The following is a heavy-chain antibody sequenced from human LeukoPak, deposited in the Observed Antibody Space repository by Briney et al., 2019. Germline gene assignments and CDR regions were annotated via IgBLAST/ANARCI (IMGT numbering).Heavy chain of an antibody. CDR1: GGSFSGYY. CDR2: INHSGST. D-gene: IGHD3-9*01. V-gene: IGHV4-34*01. J-gene: IGHJ4*02. Sequence: PSETLSLTCAVYGGSFSGYYWSWIRQPPGKGLECIGEINHSGSTNYNPSLKSRVTISVDTSKNQFSLKLSSVTAADTAVYYCARSIHYDILTGRGSPRYFDYWGQGTLVTVSS. CDR3: ARSIHYDILTGRGSPRYFDY.